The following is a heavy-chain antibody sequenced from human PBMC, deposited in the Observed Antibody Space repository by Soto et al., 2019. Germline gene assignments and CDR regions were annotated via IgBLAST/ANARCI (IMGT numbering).Heavy chain of an antibody. J-gene: IGHJ4*02. Sequence: PSETLSLTCTVSGGSVSSGSYYWSWIRQPPGKGLEWIGYIYYSGSTNYNPSLKSRVTISVDTSKNQFSLKLSSATAADTAVYYCARVAKYSSSSLDYWGQGTLVTVSS. D-gene: IGHD6-6*01. CDR3: ARVAKYSSSSLDY. V-gene: IGHV4-61*01. CDR2: IYYSGST. CDR1: GGSVSSGSYY.